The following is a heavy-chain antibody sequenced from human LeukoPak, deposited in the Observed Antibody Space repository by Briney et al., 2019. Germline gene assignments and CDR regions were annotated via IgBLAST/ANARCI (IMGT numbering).Heavy chain of an antibody. CDR2: ITGSGPYM. J-gene: IGHJ4*02. CDR3: VRDVGAVRGEVYFNY. D-gene: IGHD3-10*01. Sequence: GGSLRLSCAASGFTFSTFAMHWVRLSPGKGLEWVSSITGSGPYMLYADSVKHRFTISRDNTKNLLYLEMNSLRAEDTAMYFCVRDVGAVRGEVYFNYWGQGTLVTVSS. V-gene: IGHV3-21*06. CDR1: GFTFSTFA.